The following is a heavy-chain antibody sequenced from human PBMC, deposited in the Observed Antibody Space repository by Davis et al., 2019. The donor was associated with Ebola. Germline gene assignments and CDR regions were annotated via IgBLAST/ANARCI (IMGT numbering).Heavy chain of an antibody. CDR3: ARSDSNYVSPFDI. J-gene: IGHJ3*02. Sequence: GESLKISCKGSGYSFTSNWIGWVRQMPGKGLEWMGIIYPGDSDTKYSPSFQGQVTFSADKSISTAYLQWSSLKASDTAMYYCARSDSNYVSPFDIWGQGTMVTVSS. D-gene: IGHD4-11*01. CDR1: GYSFTSNW. V-gene: IGHV5-51*01. CDR2: IYPGDSDT.